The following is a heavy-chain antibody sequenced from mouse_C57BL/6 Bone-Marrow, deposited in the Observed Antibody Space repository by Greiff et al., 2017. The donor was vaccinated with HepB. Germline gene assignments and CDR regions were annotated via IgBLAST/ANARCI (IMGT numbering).Heavy chain of an antibody. CDR1: GFSLSTFGMG. CDR3: ARIAPLYDGYSYYALDY. D-gene: IGHD2-3*01. J-gene: IGHJ4*01. Sequence: QVTLKVSGPGILQPSQTLSLTCSFSGFSLSTFGMGVGWIRQPSGKGLEWLAHIWWDDDKYYNPALKSRHTISKDTSKIQVFLKIANVETADTATYYCARIAPLYDGYSYYALDYWGQGTSVTVSS. V-gene: IGHV8-8*01. CDR2: IWWDDDK.